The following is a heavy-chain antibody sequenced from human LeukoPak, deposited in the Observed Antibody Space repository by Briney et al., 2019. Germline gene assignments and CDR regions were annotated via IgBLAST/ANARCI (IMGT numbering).Heavy chain of an antibody. J-gene: IGHJ4*02. D-gene: IGHD1-20*01. CDR1: GYTCIDDY. V-gene: IGHV1-2*02. CDR2: INPDSGFT. CDR3: APTSAAYTSNWNV. Sequence: ASVKVSFKTAGYTCIDDYIHWGRQGPGQGLEFMGWINPDSGFTNYAQKFKGRVTMTRDTSISTAYLEVRRLRYDDTAVYYCAPTSAAYTSNWNVWGQGTLVTVSS.